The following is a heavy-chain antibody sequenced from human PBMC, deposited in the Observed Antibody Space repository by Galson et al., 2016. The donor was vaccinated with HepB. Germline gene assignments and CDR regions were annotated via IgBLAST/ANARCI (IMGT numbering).Heavy chain of an antibody. J-gene: IGHJ6*02. CDR1: GFTFSSFS. CDR2: ISSDGSNK. V-gene: IGHV3-30*04. D-gene: IGHD6-19*01. CDR3: ARAPQQWLVGIDYYYGMDV. Sequence: SLRLSCAASGFTFSSFSMHWVRQAPGKGLEWVAIISSDGSNKYSADSVKGRFTISRDNSKNTLYLQMSSLRSEDTAVYYCARAPQQWLVGIDYYYGMDVWGQGTTVTVSS.